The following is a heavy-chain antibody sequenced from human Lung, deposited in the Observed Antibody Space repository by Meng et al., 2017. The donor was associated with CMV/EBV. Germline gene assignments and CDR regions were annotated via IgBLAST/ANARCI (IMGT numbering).Heavy chain of an antibody. J-gene: IGHJ6*02. V-gene: IGHV3-30*04. Sequence: SLKISCAASGFTFSSYAMHWVRQAPGKGLEWVAVISYDGSNKYYADSVKGRFTISRDNSKNTLYLQMNSLRVEDTAVYYCTRGGGTISIFGVARIVGGMDVWGQGTXVTVSS. D-gene: IGHD3-3*01. CDR3: TRGGGTISIFGVARIVGGMDV. CDR2: ISYDGSNK. CDR1: GFTFSSYA.